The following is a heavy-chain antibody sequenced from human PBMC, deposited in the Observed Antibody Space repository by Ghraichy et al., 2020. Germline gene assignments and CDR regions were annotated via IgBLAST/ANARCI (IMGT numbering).Heavy chain of an antibody. CDR2: IYYSGST. J-gene: IGHJ5*02. Sequence: SETLSLTCTVSGGSISSSSYYWGWIRQPPGKGLEWIGSIYYSGSTYYNPSLKSRVTISVDTSKNQFSLKLSSVTAADTAVYYCARLCARFLGRRWSWFDPWGQGTLVTVSS. V-gene: IGHV4-39*01. D-gene: IGHD3-3*01. CDR3: ARLCARFLGRRWSWFDP. CDR1: GGSISSSSYY.